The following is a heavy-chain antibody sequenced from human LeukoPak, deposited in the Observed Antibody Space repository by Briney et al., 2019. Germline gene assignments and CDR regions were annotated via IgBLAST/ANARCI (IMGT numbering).Heavy chain of an antibody. CDR1: GFTFSNYG. CDR3: ANSWTVYFRGVNY. Sequence: GSLRLSCAASGFTFSNYGMHWVRQAPGKGLEWVAVISFDGSNKYYADSVKGRFTIFRDNSKNTLYLQMNSLRAEDTALYYCANSWTVYFRGVNYWGQGTLVTVSS. J-gene: IGHJ4*02. CDR2: ISFDGSNK. V-gene: IGHV3-30*18. D-gene: IGHD3/OR15-3a*01.